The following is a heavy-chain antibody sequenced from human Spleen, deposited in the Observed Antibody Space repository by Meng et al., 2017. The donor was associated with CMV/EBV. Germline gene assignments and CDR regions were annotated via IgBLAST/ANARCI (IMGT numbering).Heavy chain of an antibody. CDR1: YPLHELS. J-gene: IGHJ4*02. CDR2: FDPEDGET. Sequence: YPLHELSRHWVRQAPGKGLGWMGGFDPEDGETIYAQKFQGRVTMTEDTSTDTAYMELSSLRSEDTAVYYCATGKRSYGGYNWNSGLYYWGQGTLVTVSS. V-gene: IGHV1-24*01. CDR3: ATGKRSYGGYNWNSGLYY. D-gene: IGHD1-7*01.